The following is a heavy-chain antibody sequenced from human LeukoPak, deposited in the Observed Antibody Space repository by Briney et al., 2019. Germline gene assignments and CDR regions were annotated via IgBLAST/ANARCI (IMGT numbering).Heavy chain of an antibody. CDR1: GDSISTSSYY. CDR2: IHHNWNT. V-gene: IGHV4-39*07. CDR3: ATDRGYYDTIGYTYNWFDP. J-gene: IGHJ5*02. D-gene: IGHD3-22*01. Sequence: SETLSLTCLVSGDSISTSSYYWGWIRQPPGKGLEWIASIHHNWNTYYNSSLKSRVIVSLDKSKNQFSLILRSVTAADTAVYYCATDRGYYDTIGYTYNWFDPWGQGTLVTVSS.